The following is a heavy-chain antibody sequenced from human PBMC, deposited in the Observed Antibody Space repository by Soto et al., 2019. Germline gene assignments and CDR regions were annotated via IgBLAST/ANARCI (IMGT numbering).Heavy chain of an antibody. CDR1: GGSVSSGSYY. CDR3: ARGLYDYVWGSYRYSYFQH. V-gene: IGHV4-61*01. Sequence: PSETLSLTCTVSGGSVSSGSYYWSWIRQPPGKGLEWIGYIYYSGSTNYNPSLKSRVTISVDTSKNQFSLKLSSVTAADTAVYYCARGLYDYVWGSYRYSYFQHWGQGTLVTVS. J-gene: IGHJ1*01. CDR2: IYYSGST. D-gene: IGHD3-16*02.